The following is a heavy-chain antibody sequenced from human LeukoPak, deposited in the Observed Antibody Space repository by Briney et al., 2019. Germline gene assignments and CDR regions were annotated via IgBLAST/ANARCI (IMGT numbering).Heavy chain of an antibody. V-gene: IGHV3-11*04. CDR3: AREHLRFLEWLSAPFDY. D-gene: IGHD3-3*01. CDR1: GFTFSDYY. J-gene: IGHJ4*02. Sequence: GGSLRLSCAASGFTFSDYYMSWIRQAPGKGLEWVSYISSSGSTIYYADSVKGRFTISRDNAKNSLYLQMNSLRAEDTAVYYCAREHLRFLEWLSAPFDYWGQGTLVTVSS. CDR2: ISSSGSTI.